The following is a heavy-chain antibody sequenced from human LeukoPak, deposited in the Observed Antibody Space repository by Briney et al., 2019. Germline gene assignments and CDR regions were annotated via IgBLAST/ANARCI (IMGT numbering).Heavy chain of an antibody. CDR3: ARGRGPREWLALNI. CDR2: ISSSSSYT. CDR1: GFTFSDYY. J-gene: IGHJ4*02. D-gene: IGHD6-19*01. V-gene: IGHV3-11*05. Sequence: PGGSLRLSCAASGFTFSDYYMSWIRQAPGKGLEWVSYISSSSSYTNYADSVKGRFTISRDNAKNSLYLQMNSLRAEDTAVYYCARGRGPREWLALNIWGQGTLVTVSS.